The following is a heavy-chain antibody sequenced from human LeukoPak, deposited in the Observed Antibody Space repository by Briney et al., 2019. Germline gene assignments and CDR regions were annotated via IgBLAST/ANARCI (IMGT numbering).Heavy chain of an antibody. CDR2: IYENGGTT. CDR3: ARETGSAVGSTDFDY. V-gene: IGHV3-23*01. J-gene: IGHJ4*02. Sequence: PGGSLRLSCVGSGFTFRSHAMSWVRQAPEKGLEFVSGIYENGGTTYYADSVKGRFSISRDNSKNTLYLQMNSLRAEDTALYYCARETGSAVGSTDFDYWGQGTLVTVSS. CDR1: GFTFRSHA. D-gene: IGHD4-17*01.